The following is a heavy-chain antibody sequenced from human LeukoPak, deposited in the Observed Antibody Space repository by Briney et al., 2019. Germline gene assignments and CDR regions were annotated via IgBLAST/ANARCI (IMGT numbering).Heavy chain of an antibody. Sequence: KSSETLSLTCTVSGGSISSYYWSWIRQPPGKGLEWIGYIYYSGSTNYSPSLKSRVTISVDTSKNQFSLKLSSVTAADTAVYYCAKSYLSDYGFDYWGQGTLVTVSS. CDR2: IYYSGST. D-gene: IGHD4-17*01. J-gene: IGHJ4*02. CDR1: GGSISSYY. CDR3: AKSYLSDYGFDY. V-gene: IGHV4-59*01.